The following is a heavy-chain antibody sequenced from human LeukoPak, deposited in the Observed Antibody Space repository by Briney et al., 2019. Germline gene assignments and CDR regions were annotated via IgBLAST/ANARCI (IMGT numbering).Heavy chain of an antibody. V-gene: IGHV3-21*01. CDR1: GFTFSSYS. CDR3: ARDSGTIFGVVIIGPGYYYGMDV. CDR2: ISSSSSYI. Sequence: GGSLRLSCAASGFTFSSYSMNWVRQAPGKGLEWVSSISSSSSYIYYADSVKGRFTISRDNAKNSLYLQMNSLRAEDTAVYYCARDSGTIFGVVIIGPGYYYGMDVWGQGTTVTASS. J-gene: IGHJ6*02. D-gene: IGHD3-3*01.